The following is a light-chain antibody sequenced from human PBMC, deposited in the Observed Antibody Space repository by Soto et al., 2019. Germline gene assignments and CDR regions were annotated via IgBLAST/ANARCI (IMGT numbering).Light chain of an antibody. Sequence: SYELTQPPSVSVSPGQTASITCSGDKLGDKYACWYQQKPGQSPVPVIYQDSKRPSGIPERFSGSKSGNTATLTISGTQAMDEADYYCQAWDSSTAEVFGGGTKLTVL. CDR1: KLGDKY. J-gene: IGLJ2*01. CDR3: QAWDSSTAEV. V-gene: IGLV3-1*01. CDR2: QDS.